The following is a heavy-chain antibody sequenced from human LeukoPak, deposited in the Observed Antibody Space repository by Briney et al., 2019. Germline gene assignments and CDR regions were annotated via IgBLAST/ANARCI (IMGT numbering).Heavy chain of an antibody. CDR3: AKALSYCSGGSCYSCFDY. CDR1: GFTFSSYA. J-gene: IGHJ4*02. D-gene: IGHD2-15*01. CDR2: ISGSGGST. V-gene: IGHV3-23*01. Sequence: GGSLRLSCAASGFTFSSYAMSWVRQAPGKGLEWVSAISGSGGSTYYADSVKGRFTISRDNSKNTLYLQMNSLRAEETAVYYCAKALSYCSGGSCYSCFDYWGQGTLVTVSS.